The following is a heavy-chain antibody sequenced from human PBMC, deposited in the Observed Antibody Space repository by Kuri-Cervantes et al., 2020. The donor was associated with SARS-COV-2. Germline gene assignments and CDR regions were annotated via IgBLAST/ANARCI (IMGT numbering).Heavy chain of an antibody. CDR2: INPNSGGT. V-gene: IGHV1-2*02. CDR1: GYTFTGYY. D-gene: IGHD1-26*01. J-gene: IGHJ4*02. Sequence: ASVKVSCKASGYTFTGYYMHWVRQAPGQGLEWMGWINPNSGGTNYAQKFQGRVTMTRDTSISTAYMELSRLRSDDTAVYYCARVKAVVGATELRHDRLGLDYWGQGTLVTVSS. CDR3: ARVKAVVGATELRHDRLGLDY.